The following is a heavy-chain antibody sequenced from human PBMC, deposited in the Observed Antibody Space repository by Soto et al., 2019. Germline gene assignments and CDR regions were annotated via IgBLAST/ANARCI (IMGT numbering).Heavy chain of an antibody. V-gene: IGHV3-23*01. J-gene: IGHJ3*02. Sequence: GGSLRLSCTASGFTFSNYAMTWVRQAPGKGLEWVSSISGGGGNTYYADSVKGRFTISRDDSRDTLYLQMSSLRAEDTALYYCAKKDGTDGYYDTFDIWGRGTMVTVSS. CDR2: ISGGGGNT. CDR1: GFTFSNYA. D-gene: IGHD3-22*01. CDR3: AKKDGTDGYYDTFDI.